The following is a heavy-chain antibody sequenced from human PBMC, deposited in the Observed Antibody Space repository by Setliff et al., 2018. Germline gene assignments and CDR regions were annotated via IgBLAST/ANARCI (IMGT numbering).Heavy chain of an antibody. D-gene: IGHD3-16*01. CDR1: GVTFSNYN. V-gene: IGHV3-7*01. Sequence: PGGSLRLSCAVSGVTFSNYNMNWVRQAPGKGLEWVATIKQDGSEKFYVDSVKGRFTISRDNAKNSLYLQMDSLRVEDTAMYFCARDRGGGLYDYWGRGTLVTVSS. CDR3: ARDRGGGLYDY. CDR2: IKQDGSEK. J-gene: IGHJ4*02.